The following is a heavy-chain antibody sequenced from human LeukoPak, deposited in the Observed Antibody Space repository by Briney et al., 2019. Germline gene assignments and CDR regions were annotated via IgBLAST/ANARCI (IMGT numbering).Heavy chain of an antibody. J-gene: IGHJ5*02. CDR3: ARASGRGSGWFNWFDP. D-gene: IGHD6-19*01. V-gene: IGHV1-2*02. Sequence: ASVKVSCKASGYTFTGYYMHWVRQAPGQGLEWMGWINPNSGGTNYAQKFQGRVTMTRDTSISTAYMELSRLRSDGTAVYYCARASGRGSGWFNWFDPWGQGTLVTVSS. CDR1: GYTFTGYY. CDR2: INPNSGGT.